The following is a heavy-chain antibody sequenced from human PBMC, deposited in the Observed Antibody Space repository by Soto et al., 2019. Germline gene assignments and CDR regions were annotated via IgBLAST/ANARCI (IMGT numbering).Heavy chain of an antibody. V-gene: IGHV4-59*01. CDR3: ARGGDARWSNFDY. D-gene: IGHD2-15*01. CDR2: IYFRGNT. CDR1: GGSFICYY. Sequence: DTLSLTCAVYGGSFICYYWSWIRPPPGKGLEWIGYIYFRGNTNYNPSLKSRVTISVDTSKNQFSLKLSSATAADTAVYYCARGGDARWSNFDYWGQGALVTVSS. J-gene: IGHJ4*02.